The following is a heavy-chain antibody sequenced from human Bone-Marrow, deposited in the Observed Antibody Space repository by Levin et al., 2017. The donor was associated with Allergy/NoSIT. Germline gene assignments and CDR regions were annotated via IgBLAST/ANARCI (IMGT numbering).Heavy chain of an antibody. CDR2: IYYSGNT. CDR1: GDSISSSDYS. V-gene: IGHV4-39*01. CDR3: ARLQYTDLPTV. J-gene: IGHJ4*02. Sequence: KTSETLSLTCTVSGDSISSSDYSWGWIRQPPGKGLEWIGSIYYSGNTYYNPSLKSRVTISVGTSNNQFSLKLSSVTAADTAVYYCARLQYTDLPTVWGQGTLVTVSS. D-gene: IGHD5-18*01.